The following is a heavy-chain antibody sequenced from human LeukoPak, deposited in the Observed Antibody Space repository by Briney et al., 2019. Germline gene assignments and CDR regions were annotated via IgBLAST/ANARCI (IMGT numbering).Heavy chain of an antibody. CDR2: ISSSGSTI. CDR3: ARGADYYYMDV. Sequence: GGSLRLSCAASGFTFSSYGMSWVRQAPGKGLEWVSYISSSGSTIYYADSVKGRFTISRDNAKNSLYLQMNSLRAEDTAVYYCARGADYYYMDVWGKGTTVTISS. J-gene: IGHJ6*03. V-gene: IGHV3-48*04. CDR1: GFTFSSYG.